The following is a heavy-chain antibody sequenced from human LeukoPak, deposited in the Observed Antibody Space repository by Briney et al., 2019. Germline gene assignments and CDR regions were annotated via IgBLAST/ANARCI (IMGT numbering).Heavy chain of an antibody. V-gene: IGHV3-23*01. CDR1: GFTFSSYA. D-gene: IGHD3-10*01. Sequence: GGSLRLSCAASGFTFSSYAMSWVRQAPGKGLEWVSAISGSGGSTYYADSVKGRFTISRDNSKNTLYLQMNSLRAEDTAVYYCAKVSQWFGELLFGGWFDPWGQGTLVTVPS. CDR2: ISGSGGST. CDR3: AKVSQWFGELLFGGWFDP. J-gene: IGHJ5*02.